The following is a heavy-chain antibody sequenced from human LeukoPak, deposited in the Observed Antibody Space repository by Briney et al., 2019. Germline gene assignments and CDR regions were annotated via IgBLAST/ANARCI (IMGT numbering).Heavy chain of an antibody. Sequence: GGSLRLSCAASGFTFSSYGMHWVRQAPGKGLEWVAVIWYDGSNKYYADSVKGRFTISRDNSKNTLYLQMNSLRAEDTAVYYCARANYDSSGYSREKQIDYWGQGTLVTVSS. J-gene: IGHJ4*02. CDR1: GFTFSSYG. D-gene: IGHD3-22*01. CDR2: IWYDGSNK. CDR3: ARANYDSSGYSREKQIDY. V-gene: IGHV3-33*08.